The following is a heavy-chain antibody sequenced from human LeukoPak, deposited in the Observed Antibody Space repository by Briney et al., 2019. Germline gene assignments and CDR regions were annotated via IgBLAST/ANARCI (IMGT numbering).Heavy chain of an antibody. CDR1: GYTFTGSY. J-gene: IGHJ4*02. Sequence: GASVKVSCKASGYTFTGSYIHWVRQAPGQGLERMGRLSTNNGATNYAQKFQGRVTMTRDTSITTAYMELTRLTSDDTAVYYCARGGQPPGWGQGTLVTVSS. CDR3: ARGGQPPG. CDR2: LSTNNGAT. D-gene: IGHD5-12*01. V-gene: IGHV1-2*06.